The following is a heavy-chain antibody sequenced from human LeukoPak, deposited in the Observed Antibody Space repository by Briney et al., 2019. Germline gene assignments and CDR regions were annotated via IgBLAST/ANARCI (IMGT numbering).Heavy chain of an antibody. Sequence: GGSLRLSCAASGFTFSSSGMHWVRQAPDKGLEWVAFIQYDGSTKYADSVKGRFTISRDNSKNTLYVQMNSLRPEDTAVYYCAKGGHGDYWGQGTLVTVSS. V-gene: IGHV3-30*02. J-gene: IGHJ4*02. CDR1: GFTFSSSG. CDR2: IQYDGSTK. CDR3: AKGGHGDY.